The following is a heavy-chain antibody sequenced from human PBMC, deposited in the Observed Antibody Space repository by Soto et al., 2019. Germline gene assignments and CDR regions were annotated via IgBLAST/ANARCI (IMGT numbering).Heavy chain of an antibody. V-gene: IGHV4-34*01. CDR3: ARSGGQDIVVVVAAANWFDP. J-gene: IGHJ5*02. Sequence: SETLSLTCAVYGGSFSGYYWSWIRQPPGKGLEWIGEINHSGSTNYNPSLKSRVTISVDTSKNQFSLKLSSVTAADTAVYYCARSGGQDIVVVVAAANWFDPWGQGTLVTVSS. CDR1: GGSFSGYY. CDR2: INHSGST. D-gene: IGHD2-15*01.